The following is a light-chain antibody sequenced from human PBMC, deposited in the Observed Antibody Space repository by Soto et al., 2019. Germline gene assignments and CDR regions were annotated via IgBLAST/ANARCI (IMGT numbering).Light chain of an antibody. CDR2: AAS. CDR3: QQSYSTLMYT. Sequence: DIQITQSPSSLSASLGYRVTITCRSSQTISNYLNWYQQKPGKAPKLLIYAASSLQFGVPSRFSGSGSGTDFTLTISSLQPEDYATYYCQQSYSTLMYTFGQGTKVDIK. V-gene: IGKV1-39*01. CDR1: QTISNY. J-gene: IGKJ2*01.